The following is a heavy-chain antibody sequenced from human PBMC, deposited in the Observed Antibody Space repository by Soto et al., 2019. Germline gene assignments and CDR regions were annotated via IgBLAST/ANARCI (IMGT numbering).Heavy chain of an antibody. CDR2: IKSKTDGGTT. D-gene: IGHD6-13*01. J-gene: IGHJ6*03. Sequence: GGSLRLSCAASGFTFSNAWMSWVRQAPGKGLEWVGGIKSKTDGGTTDYAAPVKGRFTISRDDSKNTLYLQMNSLKTEDTAVYYCTTLPGIAAAGTVFRYYYYYMDVWGKGTTVTVSS. CDR1: GFTFSNAW. CDR3: TTLPGIAAAGTVFRYYYYYMDV. V-gene: IGHV3-15*01.